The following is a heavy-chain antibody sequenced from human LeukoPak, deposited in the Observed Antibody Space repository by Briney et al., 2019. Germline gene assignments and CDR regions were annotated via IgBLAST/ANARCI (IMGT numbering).Heavy chain of an antibody. CDR1: GGTFSSYA. V-gene: IGHV1-69*13. Sequence: SVTVSCMASGGTFSSYAISWVRQAPGQGLEWMGGIIPIFGTANYAQKFQGRVTITADESTSTAYMELSSLRSEDTAVYYCARVGIAAAAPYDLWFDPWGQGTLVTVSS. CDR3: ARVGIAAAAPYDLWFDP. D-gene: IGHD6-13*01. CDR2: IIPIFGTA. J-gene: IGHJ5*02.